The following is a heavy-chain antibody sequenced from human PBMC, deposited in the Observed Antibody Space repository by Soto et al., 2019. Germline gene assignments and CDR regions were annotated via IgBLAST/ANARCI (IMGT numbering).Heavy chain of an antibody. D-gene: IGHD2-8*01. CDR2: ISASGSRT. V-gene: IGHV3-23*01. Sequence: GGSLRLSCAASGFIFNNYAMSWVRQAPGKGLEWVSGISASGSRTFYADSVKGRFTVSRDNSKNTLYLQMNSLRAEDTAVYYCASRSATVLSLTYWGPGTQVTVSS. J-gene: IGHJ4*02. CDR3: ASRSATVLSLTY. CDR1: GFIFNNYA.